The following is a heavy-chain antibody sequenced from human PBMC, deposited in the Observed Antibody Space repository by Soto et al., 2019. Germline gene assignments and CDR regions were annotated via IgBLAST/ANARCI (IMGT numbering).Heavy chain of an antibody. CDR1: GYTFTGYY. CDR3: ARDPGGENWYRRKESYNWFDP. Sequence: ASVKVSCKASGYTFTGYYMHWVRQAPGQGLEWMGWINPNSGGTNYAQKFQGRVTMTRDTSISTAYMELSRLRSDDTAVYYCARDPGGENWYRRKESYNWFDPWGQGTLVTVSS. CDR2: INPNSGGT. D-gene: IGHD1-26*01. J-gene: IGHJ5*02. V-gene: IGHV1-2*02.